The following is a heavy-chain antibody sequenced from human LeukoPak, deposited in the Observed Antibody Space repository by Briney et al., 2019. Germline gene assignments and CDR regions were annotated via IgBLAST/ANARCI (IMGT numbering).Heavy chain of an antibody. V-gene: IGHV4-61*02. J-gene: IGHJ5*02. CDR3: ARGSSSGWPYNWFDP. CDR1: GGSISSGSYY. D-gene: IGHD6-19*01. CDR2: IYTSGST. Sequence: SQTLSLTCTVSGGSISSGSYYWSSIRQPAGKGLEWIGRIYTSGSTNYNPSLKSRVTISVDTSKNQFSLKLSSVTAADTAVYYCARGSSSGWPYNWFDPWGQGTLVTVSS.